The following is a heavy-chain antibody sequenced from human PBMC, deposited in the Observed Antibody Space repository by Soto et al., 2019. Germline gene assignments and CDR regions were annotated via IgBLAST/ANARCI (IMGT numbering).Heavy chain of an antibody. D-gene: IGHD4-17*01. Sequence: PSETLSLTCTVSGGSISSSSYYWGWIRQPPGKGLEWIGSIYYSGSTYYNPSLKSRVTISVDTSKNQFSLRLSSVTAADTAVYYCARHQKTTVTNAGFDYWGQGTLVIVSS. V-gene: IGHV4-39*01. CDR3: ARHQKTTVTNAGFDY. CDR1: GGSISSSSYY. CDR2: IYYSGST. J-gene: IGHJ4*02.